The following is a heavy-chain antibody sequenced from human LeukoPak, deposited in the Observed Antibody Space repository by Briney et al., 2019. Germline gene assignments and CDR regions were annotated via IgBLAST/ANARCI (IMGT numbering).Heavy chain of an antibody. CDR1: GFTFGDYA. Sequence: PGGSLRLSCTASGFTFGDYAMSWVRQAPGKGLEWVGFIRSKAYGGTTEYAASVKGRFTISRDDSKSIAYLQMNSLKTEDTAVYYCTRDLEPYSGITVDYWGQGTLVTVS. D-gene: IGHD1-26*01. J-gene: IGHJ4*02. V-gene: IGHV3-49*04. CDR3: TRDLEPYSGITVDY. CDR2: IRSKAYGGTT.